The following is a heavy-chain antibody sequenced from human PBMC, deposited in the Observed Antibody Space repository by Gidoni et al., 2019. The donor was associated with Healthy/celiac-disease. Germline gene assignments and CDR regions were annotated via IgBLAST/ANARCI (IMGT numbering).Heavy chain of an antibody. J-gene: IGHJ2*01. D-gene: IGHD6-13*01. V-gene: IGHV1-2*04. CDR2: INPNSGGT. Sequence: QVQLVQSGAEVKKPGASAKGSCKASGYTLTGYYMHWVRQTPGQGLEWMGWINPNSGGTNDAQKFQGWVTMTRDTSISTAYMELSRLRSDDTAVYYCARGDSSSPLWYFDLWGRGTLVTVSS. CDR1: GYTLTGYY. CDR3: ARGDSSSPLWYFDL.